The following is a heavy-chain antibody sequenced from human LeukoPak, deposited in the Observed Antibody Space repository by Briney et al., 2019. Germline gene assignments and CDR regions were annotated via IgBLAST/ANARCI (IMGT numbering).Heavy chain of an antibody. CDR2: IKEDGSEK. CDR3: ARDWYSNYLHY. V-gene: IGHV3-7*01. D-gene: IGHD4-11*01. CDR1: GFTSSTYW. J-gene: IGHJ4*02. Sequence: GGSLRLSCAASGFTSSTYWMSWVRQAPGKGLEWVANIKEDGSEKYYVDSVKGRFTISRDNAKNSLYLQMHSLRAEDTAVYYCARDWYSNYLHYWGQGTLVTVSS.